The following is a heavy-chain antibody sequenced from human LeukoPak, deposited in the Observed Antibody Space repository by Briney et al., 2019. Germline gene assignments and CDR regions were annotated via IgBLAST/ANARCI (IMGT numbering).Heavy chain of an antibody. CDR1: GFTFNNYA. D-gene: IGHD3-10*01. V-gene: IGHV3-23*01. CDR2: ISTDGSST. J-gene: IGHJ5*02. Sequence: PGGSLRLSCAASGFTFNNYAMSWVRQAPGKGLEWVSSISTDGSSTYYADSVKGRFTISRDNSKNTVYLQMNSLRAEDTALYYCAKSSAGIYLRLFDPWGQGTLATVSS. CDR3: AKSSAGIYLRLFDP.